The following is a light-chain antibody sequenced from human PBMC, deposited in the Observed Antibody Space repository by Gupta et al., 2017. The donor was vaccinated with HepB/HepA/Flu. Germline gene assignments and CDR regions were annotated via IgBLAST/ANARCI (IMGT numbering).Light chain of an antibody. Sequence: EIVLTQSPGTLSLSPGERATLSCRASQSFTSGYLAWYQHKPGQAPRLLIYGASSRATDIPDRFSGSGSGTDFTLTIRRLESEDFAVYYCQHYDFFIPFSFGGGTKVEMK. J-gene: IGKJ4*01. V-gene: IGKV3-20*01. CDR2: GAS. CDR1: QSFTSGY. CDR3: QHYDFFIPFS.